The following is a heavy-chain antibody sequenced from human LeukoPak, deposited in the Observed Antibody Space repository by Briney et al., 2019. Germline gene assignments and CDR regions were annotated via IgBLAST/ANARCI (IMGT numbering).Heavy chain of an antibody. CDR3: ARNYYGSGSYYNA. V-gene: IGHV3-48*03. CDR1: GFCFRIYE. J-gene: IGHJ5*02. D-gene: IGHD3-10*01. CDR2: ISSTGSTI. Sequence: PGGSLRLSRGASGFCFRIYEMNWVRQAPGKGLEWVSYISSTGSTIYYADSVKGRFTISRDNAKNSLYLQMNGLRAEDTAVYYCARNYYGSGSYYNAWGQGTLVTVSS.